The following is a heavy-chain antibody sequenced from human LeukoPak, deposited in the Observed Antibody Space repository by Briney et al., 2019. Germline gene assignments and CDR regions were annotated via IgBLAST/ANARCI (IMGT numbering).Heavy chain of an antibody. Sequence: HPGGSLRLSCAAPGFTFSSYWMTWVRQAPGKGLEWVANIKQDGSEKYYVESVKGRFTISRDNAKSSLYLQMNSLRAEDTAVYYCARDPPVTAKDWGQGTLVTVSS. CDR2: IKQDGSEK. V-gene: IGHV3-7*01. D-gene: IGHD2-21*02. CDR1: GFTFSSYW. CDR3: ARDPPVTAKD. J-gene: IGHJ4*02.